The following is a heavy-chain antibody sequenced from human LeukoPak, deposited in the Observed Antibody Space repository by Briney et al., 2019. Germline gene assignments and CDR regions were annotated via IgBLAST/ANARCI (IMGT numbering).Heavy chain of an antibody. CDR2: ISAYNGNT. Sequence: GASVKVSCKASGYTFTSYGISWVRQAPGQGREGMGWISAYNGNTNYAQKLEGKVTMTTDTSTSTGYMELRSLRSDDTAVYYCARDLNGYCSSTSCYQMGNWGQGTLVTVSS. CDR1: GYTFTSYG. V-gene: IGHV1-18*04. CDR3: ARDLNGYCSSTSCYQMGN. J-gene: IGHJ4*02. D-gene: IGHD2-2*01.